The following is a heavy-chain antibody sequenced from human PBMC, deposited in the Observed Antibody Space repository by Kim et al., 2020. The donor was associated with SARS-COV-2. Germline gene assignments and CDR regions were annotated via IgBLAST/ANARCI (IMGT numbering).Heavy chain of an antibody. CDR2: INHSGST. CDR3: ARAPPIMITFGGVISRLRFDP. CDR1: GGSFSGYY. V-gene: IGHV4-34*01. D-gene: IGHD3-16*01. J-gene: IGHJ5*02. Sequence: SETLSLTCAVYGGSFSGYYWSWIRQPPGKGLEWIGEINHSGSTNYNPSLKSRVTISVDTSKNQFSLKLSSVTAADTAVYYCARAPPIMITFGGVISRLRFDPWGQGTLVTVSS.